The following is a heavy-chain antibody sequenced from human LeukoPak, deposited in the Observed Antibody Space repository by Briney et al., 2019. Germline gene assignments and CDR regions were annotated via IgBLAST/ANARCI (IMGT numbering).Heavy chain of an antibody. D-gene: IGHD6-13*01. J-gene: IGHJ5*02. CDR2: INHSGST. V-gene: IGHV4-34*01. CDR3: ARKEGGQLVNTRRWFDP. Sequence: SETLSLTCAVCGGSFSGYYWSWIRQPPGKGLEWIGEINHSGSTHYNPSLKSRVTISVDTSKKQFSLKVRSVTAADTAVYYCARKEGGQLVNTRRWFDPWGQGTLVTVSS. CDR1: GGSFSGYY.